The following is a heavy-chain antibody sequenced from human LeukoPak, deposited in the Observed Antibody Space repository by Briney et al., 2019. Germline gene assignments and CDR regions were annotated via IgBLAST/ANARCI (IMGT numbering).Heavy chain of an antibody. CDR2: ISAYNGNT. Sequence: ASEKVSCKASGYTFTNYGISWVRQAPGQGLEWMGWISAYNGNTNYALKLQSRVTMTTDASTSTAYMALRSLRSDATAVYYCARAGATTRISYYYGMDVWGQGTTVTVSS. V-gene: IGHV1-18*01. D-gene: IGHD1-26*01. J-gene: IGHJ6*02. CDR1: GYTFTNYG. CDR3: ARAGATTRISYYYGMDV.